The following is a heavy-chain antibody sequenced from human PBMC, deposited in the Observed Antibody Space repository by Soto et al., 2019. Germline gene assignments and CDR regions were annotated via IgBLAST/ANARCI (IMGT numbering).Heavy chain of an antibody. J-gene: IGHJ6*02. CDR3: ARRSWDYYYYGMDV. V-gene: IGHV1-8*01. CDR2: MNPNSGNT. Sequence: QVQLVQSGAEVKKPGASVKVSCKASGYTFTSYDINWVRQATGQGLEWMGWMNPNSGNTGYAQKFQGRVIMTRNTSISTAYMELSSLRSEDTAVYYCARRSWDYYYYGMDVWGQGTTVTVSS. CDR1: GYTFTSYD. D-gene: IGHD1-26*01.